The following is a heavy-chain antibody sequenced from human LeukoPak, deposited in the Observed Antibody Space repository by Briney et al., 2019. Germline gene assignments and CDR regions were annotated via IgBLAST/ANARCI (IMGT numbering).Heavy chain of an antibody. CDR3: TEFDS. Sequence: GRPLRLSCAASGFTFSSYGMHWVRQAAGKGVEWVSGISGCGGGTYYADSVKVRFTNSRDNSNTTLYLQMKNLRPENTALYYCTEFDSWGRGVLVTASS. CDR2: ISGCGGGT. J-gene: IGHJ4*02. V-gene: IGHV3-23*01. CDR1: GFTFSSYG.